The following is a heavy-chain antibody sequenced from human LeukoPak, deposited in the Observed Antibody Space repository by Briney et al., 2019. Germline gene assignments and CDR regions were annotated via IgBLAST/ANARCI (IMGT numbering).Heavy chain of an antibody. CDR1: GGSISSYY. Sequence: PSETLSLTCTVSGGSISSYYWSWIRQPPGKGLEWIRYIYYSGSTNYNPSLKSRVTISVDTSKNQFSLKLSSVTAADTAVYYCARGFGDYDSSGYYSLGYFDYWGQGTLVTVSS. CDR2: IYYSGST. CDR3: ARGFGDYDSSGYYSLGYFDY. D-gene: IGHD3-22*01. V-gene: IGHV4-59*01. J-gene: IGHJ4*02.